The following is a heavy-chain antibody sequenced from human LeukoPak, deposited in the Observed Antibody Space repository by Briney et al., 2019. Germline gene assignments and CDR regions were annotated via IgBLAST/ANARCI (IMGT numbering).Heavy chain of an antibody. J-gene: IGHJ4*02. CDR2: IWYDGSNK. CDR3: ARVSYSSDWDFDY. CDR1: GLTFRSYG. Sequence: GGSLRLSCAASGLTFRSYGMQWVRQAPGKGLEWVALIWYDGSNKYYVDSVKGRFTISRDNSKNTLYLQMNSLRAEDTAVYCYARVSYSSDWDFDYWGQGTLVTVSS. D-gene: IGHD6-19*01. V-gene: IGHV3-33*01.